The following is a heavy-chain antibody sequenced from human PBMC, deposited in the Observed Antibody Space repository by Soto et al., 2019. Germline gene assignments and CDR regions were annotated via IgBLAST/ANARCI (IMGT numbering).Heavy chain of an antibody. CDR1: GGSFSGYY. Sequence: SETLSLTCAVYGGSFSGYYWSWIRQPPGKGLEWIGEINHSGSTNYNPSLKSRVTISVDTSKNQFSLKLSSVTAADTAVYYCARQAGTTVDYYYYYMDVWGKGTKVTVSS. J-gene: IGHJ6*03. V-gene: IGHV4-34*01. D-gene: IGHD4-17*01. CDR3: ARQAGTTVDYYYYYMDV. CDR2: INHSGST.